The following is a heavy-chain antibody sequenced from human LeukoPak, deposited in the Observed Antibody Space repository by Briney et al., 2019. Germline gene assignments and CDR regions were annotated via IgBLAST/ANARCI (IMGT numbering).Heavy chain of an antibody. CDR3: AKGPYYYDSSGLDY. V-gene: IGHV3-30*04. CDR2: ISYDGSNK. J-gene: IGHJ4*02. CDR1: GFSLSSYS. Sequence: PGGSLRLSCAGSGFSLSSYSMHWVRQAPGKGLEWVAVISYDGSNKYYADSVKGRFTISRDNSKNTLYLQMNSLRAEDTAVYYCAKGPYYYDSSGLDYWGQGTLVTVSS. D-gene: IGHD3-22*01.